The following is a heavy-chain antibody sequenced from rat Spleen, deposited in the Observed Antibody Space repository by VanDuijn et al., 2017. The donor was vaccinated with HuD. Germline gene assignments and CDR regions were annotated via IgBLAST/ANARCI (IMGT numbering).Heavy chain of an antibody. CDR3: ARHRYTTDPLDY. D-gene: IGHD1-6*01. V-gene: IGHV5-17*01. J-gene: IGHJ2*01. CDR1: GFTFSDYA. CDR2: ISYDGSST. Sequence: EVQLVESGGGLVQPGRSLKFSCAASGFTFSDYAMAWVRQAPKKGLEWVATISYDGSSTYYRDSVKGRFTISRDNAKSTLYLQMDSLRSEDTATYYCARHRYTTDPLDYWGQGVMVTVSS.